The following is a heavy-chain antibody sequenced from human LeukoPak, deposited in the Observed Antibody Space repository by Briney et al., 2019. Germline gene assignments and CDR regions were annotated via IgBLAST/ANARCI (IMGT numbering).Heavy chain of an antibody. CDR3: AKEFDTYYYDSSGYSDY. CDR2: ISGSGGST. D-gene: IGHD3-22*01. J-gene: IGHJ4*02. CDR1: GFTFSSYA. Sequence: GGSLRLSCAASGFTFSSYAMSWVRQAPGKGLEWVSAISGSGGSTYYADSVKGRFTISRDNSKNTLYLQMNSLRAEDTAVYYCAKEFDTYYYDSSGYSDYWGQGTLVTVSS. V-gene: IGHV3-23*01.